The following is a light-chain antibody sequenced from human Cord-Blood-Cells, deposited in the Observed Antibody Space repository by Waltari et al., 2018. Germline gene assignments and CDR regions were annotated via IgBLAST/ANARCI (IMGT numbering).Light chain of an antibody. CDR2: HVS. CDR1: SRVDGASYY. J-gene: IGLJ2*01. V-gene: IGLV2-14*01. CDR3: SSYTSSSTVV. Sequence: QYAPTQPSPASASPGQSITIPCPGTSRVDGASYYVSWYQQHPGKAPKLMIYHVSNRPSGVSNRFSGSKSGNTASLTISGLQAEDEADYYCSSYTSSSTVVFGGGTKLTVL.